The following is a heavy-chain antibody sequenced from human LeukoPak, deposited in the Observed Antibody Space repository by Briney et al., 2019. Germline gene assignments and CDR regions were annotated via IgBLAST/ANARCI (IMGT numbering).Heavy chain of an antibody. D-gene: IGHD6-6*01. CDR3: ARTRNLIAARWFDP. V-gene: IGHV4-34*01. J-gene: IGHJ5*02. Sequence: SETLSLTCAVYGGSFSGYYWSWIRQPPGKGLEWIGEINHSGSTNYNPSLKSRVTISVDTSKNQFSLKLSSVTAADTAVYYCARTRNLIAARWFDPWGQGTLVTASS. CDR2: INHSGST. CDR1: GGSFSGYY.